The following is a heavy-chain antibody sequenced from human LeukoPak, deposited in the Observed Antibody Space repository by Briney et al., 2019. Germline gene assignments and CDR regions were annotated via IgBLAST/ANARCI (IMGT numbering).Heavy chain of an antibody. CDR1: GGSISSSSYY. CDR2: IYYSGST. D-gene: IGHD3-10*01. V-gene: IGHV4-39*01. Sequence: SETLSLTCTVSGGSISSSSYYWGWIRQPPGKGLEWIGSIYYSGSTYYNPSLKSRVTMSVDTSKNQFSLKLSSVTAADTAVHYCARHASLVRGAYFDYWGQGTLVTVSS. CDR3: ARHASLVRGAYFDY. J-gene: IGHJ4*02.